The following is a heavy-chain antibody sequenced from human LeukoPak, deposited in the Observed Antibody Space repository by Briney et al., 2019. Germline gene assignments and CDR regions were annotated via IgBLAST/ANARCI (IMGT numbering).Heavy chain of an antibody. Sequence: PSETLSLTCTVSGGSISSYYWSWIRQPSGKGLEWIGYIYYSGSTNYNPSLKSRVTISVDTSKNQFSLKLSSVTAADTAVYYCARRTRQSDAFDIWGQGTMVTVSS. J-gene: IGHJ3*02. D-gene: IGHD1-14*01. CDR2: IYYSGST. CDR3: ARRTRQSDAFDI. V-gene: IGHV4-59*08. CDR1: GGSISSYY.